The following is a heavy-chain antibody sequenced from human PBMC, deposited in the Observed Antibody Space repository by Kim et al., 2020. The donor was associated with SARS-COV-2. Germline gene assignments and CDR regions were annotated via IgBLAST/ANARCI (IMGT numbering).Heavy chain of an antibody. D-gene: IGHD3-10*01. CDR3: ARGSYGLLWFGDLFNPYGMDV. Sequence: SETLSLTCAVYGGSFSGSYWSWIRQPPGKGLEWIGEINHIGSTNYNPSLKSRVTISVDTSRNQFSLKLNSVTAADTAVYYCARGSYGLLWFGDLFNPYGMDVWGQGTTVTVSS. V-gene: IGHV4-34*01. CDR2: INHIGST. CDR1: GGSFSGSY. J-gene: IGHJ6*02.